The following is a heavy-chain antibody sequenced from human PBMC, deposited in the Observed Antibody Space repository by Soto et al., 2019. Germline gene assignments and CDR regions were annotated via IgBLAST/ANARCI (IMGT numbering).Heavy chain of an antibody. J-gene: IGHJ5*02. CDR2: IYHSGTT. V-gene: IGHV4-38-2*01. CDR3: ARIGRASTSFYSWFDP. Sequence: KPSETLSLTCLVSGYSITSDFYWGWIREPPGKGLEWIGSIYHSGTTYSDPSLRSRLTISVDTSKNQFSLMLSSVTAADTAVYFCARIGRASTSFYSWFDPWGQGSLVTVSS. D-gene: IGHD2-2*02. CDR1: GYSITSDFY.